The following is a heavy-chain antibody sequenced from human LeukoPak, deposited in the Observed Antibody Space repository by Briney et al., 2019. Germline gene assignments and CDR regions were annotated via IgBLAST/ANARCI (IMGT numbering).Heavy chain of an antibody. CDR1: GFTLSSYG. CDR3: AKDFDGCSYGIFDY. D-gene: IGHD5-18*01. V-gene: IGHV3-30*02. CDR2: IRNDRNNQ. J-gene: IGHJ4*02. Sequence: GGSLRLSCAASGFTLSSYGMHWVRQAPGRGLEGVTFIRNDRNNQYYAGSVKGRFTVSRDNSKSALHLQMNSLRAEDTAMYYCAKDFDGCSYGIFDYWGQGTQVTVSS.